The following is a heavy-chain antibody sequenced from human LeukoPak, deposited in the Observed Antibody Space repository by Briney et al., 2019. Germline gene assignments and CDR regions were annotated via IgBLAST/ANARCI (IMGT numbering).Heavy chain of an antibody. CDR3: AKDPNGDYIGTFDI. D-gene: IGHD4-17*01. V-gene: IGHV3-23*01. J-gene: IGHJ3*02. CDR2: ISSNGP. CDR1: GGSISSGDYY. Sequence: ETLSLTCSVSGGSISSGDYYWNWIRQPPGKGLEWVSSISSNGPQYAESVQGRFAISRDKSKNTLYLQMNSLRVEDTAVYFCAKDPNGDYIGTFDIWGQGTMVTVSS.